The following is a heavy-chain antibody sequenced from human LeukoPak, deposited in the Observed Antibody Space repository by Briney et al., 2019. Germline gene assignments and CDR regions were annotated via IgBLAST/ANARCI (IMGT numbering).Heavy chain of an antibody. Sequence: SETLSLNCTVSGGSISSGVYYWSWIRQHPGKGLEWIGYIYYSGSTYYNPSLKSRVTISVDTSKSQFSLKLSSVTAADTAVYYCARRRVDGYNYAFDYWGQGTLVTVSS. V-gene: IGHV4-31*03. J-gene: IGHJ4*02. D-gene: IGHD5-24*01. CDR3: ARRRVDGYNYAFDY. CDR1: GGSISSGVYY. CDR2: IYYSGST.